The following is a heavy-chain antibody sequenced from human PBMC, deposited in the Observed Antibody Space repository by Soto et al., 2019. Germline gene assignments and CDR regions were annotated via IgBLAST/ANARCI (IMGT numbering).Heavy chain of an antibody. CDR2: IGGSGGDT. V-gene: IGHV3-23*01. CDR1: GFTFSIYA. J-gene: IGHJ4*02. Sequence: GGSLRLSCAASGFTFSIYAMTWVRQAPGKGLEWVSTIGGSGGDTSYADFVRGHFTISRDNSRNTLYLQMNSLRAEDTAVYYCAKDAPGSGWLSDYWGRGTLVTVSS. D-gene: IGHD3-22*01. CDR3: AKDAPGSGWLSDY.